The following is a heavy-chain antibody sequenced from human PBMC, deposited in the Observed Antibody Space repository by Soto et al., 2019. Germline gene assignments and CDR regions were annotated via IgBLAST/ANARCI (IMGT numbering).Heavy chain of an antibody. Sequence: SETLSLTCNVSGVSIIDTSYYWGWIRQPPGKGLEWIGTIYFNGNTFYNPSLKSRLTISVDTSKNQISLRLTSVTAADTAVYYCARQGSYWGQGTLVTVSS. J-gene: IGHJ4*01. V-gene: IGHV4-39*01. CDR2: IYFNGNT. CDR3: ARQGSY. CDR1: GVSIIDTSYY.